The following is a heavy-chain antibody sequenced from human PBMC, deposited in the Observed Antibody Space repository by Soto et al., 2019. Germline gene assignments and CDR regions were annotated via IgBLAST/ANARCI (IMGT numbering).Heavy chain of an antibody. CDR3: ARQSVRGVTPYNWFDP. D-gene: IGHD3-10*02. CDR2: IYPGDSDT. V-gene: IGHV5-51*01. J-gene: IGHJ5*02. Sequence: GESLKISCKGSGYSFTSYWIGWVRQMPGKGLEWMGIIYPGDSDTRYSPSFQGQVTISADKSISTAYLQWSSLKASDTAMYYCARQSVRGVTPYNWFDPWGQGTLVTVSS. CDR1: GYSFTSYW.